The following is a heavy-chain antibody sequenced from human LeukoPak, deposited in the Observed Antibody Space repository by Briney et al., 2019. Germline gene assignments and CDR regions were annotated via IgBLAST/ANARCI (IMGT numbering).Heavy chain of an antibody. CDR1: GDSISSSTYY. Sequence: PSETLSLTCTVSGDSISSSTYYWRWIRQPPGKGLEWIGSIYYSGSTYYNPSLKSRVTISVDTSKNQFSLKLSSVTAADTAVYYCARHYHQLFLYWYFDLWGRGTLVTVSS. CDR3: ARHYHQLFLYWYFDL. V-gene: IGHV4-39*01. J-gene: IGHJ2*01. D-gene: IGHD2-2*01. CDR2: IYYSGST.